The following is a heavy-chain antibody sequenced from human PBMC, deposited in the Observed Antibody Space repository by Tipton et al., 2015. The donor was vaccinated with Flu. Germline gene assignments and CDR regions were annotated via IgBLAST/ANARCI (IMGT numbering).Heavy chain of an antibody. J-gene: IGHJ6*02. V-gene: IGHV3-11*01. D-gene: IGHD3-9*01. CDR3: ARDKTNVLRYFEAGMDV. CDR2: ISSSGIPI. CDR1: GFTLTDYY. Sequence: GSLRLSCAASGFTLTDYYMSWVRQAPGKGLEWVSLISSSGIPIYYADSVKGRFTISRDRAKNSLYHQMNSLRAEDTAVYYCARDKTNVLRYFEAGMDVWGQGTTVTVSS.